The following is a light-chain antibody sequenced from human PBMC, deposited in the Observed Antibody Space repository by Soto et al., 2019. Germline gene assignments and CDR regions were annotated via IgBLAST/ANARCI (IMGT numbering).Light chain of an antibody. Sequence: QSALTQPASVSGSPGQSITISCTGTSSDIGTYNFVSWYQQHPGKAPKLMVFDVSNRPSGVSNRFSGSKSGNTASLTISGLQAEDEADYYCSAYKASIAYVFGSGTKVTVL. CDR2: DVS. CDR3: SAYKASIAYV. V-gene: IGLV2-14*03. CDR1: SSDIGTYNF. J-gene: IGLJ1*01.